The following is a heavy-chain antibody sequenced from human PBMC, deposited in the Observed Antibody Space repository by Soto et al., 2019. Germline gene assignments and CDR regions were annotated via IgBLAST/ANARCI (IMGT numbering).Heavy chain of an antibody. V-gene: IGHV3-23*01. CDR3: AKTPFILTGYSNYFDY. CDR1: GFTFSSYA. Sequence: PVGSLRLSCAASGFTFSSYAMSWVRQAPGKGLEWVSAISGSGGSTYYADSVKGRFTISRDNSKNTLYLQMNSLRAEDTAVYYCAKTPFILTGYSNYFDYWGQGTLVTVSS. J-gene: IGHJ4*02. CDR2: ISGSGGST. D-gene: IGHD3-9*01.